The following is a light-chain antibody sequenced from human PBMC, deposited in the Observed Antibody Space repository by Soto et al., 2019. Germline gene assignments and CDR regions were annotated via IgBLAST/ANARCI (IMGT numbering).Light chain of an antibody. CDR2: GNS. CDR1: SSNIGAGYD. CDR3: QSYDSSLSGYV. Sequence: QSVLTQPPSVSGAPGQRVTISCTGSSSNIGAGYDVHWYQQLPRTAPKLLMYGNSNRPSGVPDRFSGSKSGISASLAITGLQAEDEADYYCQSYDSSLSGYVFGTGTKSPS. J-gene: IGLJ1*01. V-gene: IGLV1-40*01.